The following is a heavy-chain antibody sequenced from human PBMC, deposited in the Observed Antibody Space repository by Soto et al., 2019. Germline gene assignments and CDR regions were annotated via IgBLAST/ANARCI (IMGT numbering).Heavy chain of an antibody. CDR3: TSRGVGATTGDY. Sequence: EVQLVESGGGLVQPGGSLKLSCAASGFTFSGSAMHWVRQASGKGLEWVGRIRSKANSYATAYAASVKGRFTISRDDSKQTAYLQMNSLRTEDTAVYYCTSRGVGATTGDYWGQGTLVTVSS. CDR1: GFTFSGSA. D-gene: IGHD1-26*01. J-gene: IGHJ4*02. V-gene: IGHV3-73*01. CDR2: IRSKANSYAT.